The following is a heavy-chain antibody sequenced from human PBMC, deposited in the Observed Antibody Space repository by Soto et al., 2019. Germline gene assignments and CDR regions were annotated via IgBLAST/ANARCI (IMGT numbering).Heavy chain of an antibody. V-gene: IGHV1-18*01. CDR3: ARDHPRSNYLYYYYYYMHV. CDR2: ISAYNGNT. D-gene: IGHD4-4*01. J-gene: IGHJ6*03. CDR1: GYTFTSYG. Sequence: QVQLVQSGAEVKEPGASVKVSCKASGYTFTSYGISWVRQAPGQGLEWMGWISAYNGNTNYAQKLQGRVTMTTDTSTNTAYMELRSLRSDDTAVYYCARDHPRSNYLYYYYYYMHVWGKGTTVTVSS.